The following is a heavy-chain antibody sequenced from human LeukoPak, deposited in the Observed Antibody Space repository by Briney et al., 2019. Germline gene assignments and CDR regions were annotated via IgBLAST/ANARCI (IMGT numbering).Heavy chain of an antibody. CDR1: GFTFSIYG. CDR3: ARDLLRFYYGSGSSPFDP. Sequence: PGGSLRLSCAASGFTFSIYGMHWVRQAPGKGLEWVAVIWYDGSNKYYADSVKGRFTISRDNSKNTLYLQMNSLRAEDTAVYYCARDLLRFYYGSGSSPFDPWGQGTLVTVSS. CDR2: IWYDGSNK. J-gene: IGHJ5*02. V-gene: IGHV3-33*01. D-gene: IGHD3-10*01.